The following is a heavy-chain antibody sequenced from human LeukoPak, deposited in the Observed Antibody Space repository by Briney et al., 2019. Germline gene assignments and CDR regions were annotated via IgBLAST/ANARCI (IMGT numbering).Heavy chain of an antibody. CDR3: ARDDYADGTRGLDY. D-gene: IGHD4-17*01. V-gene: IGHV4-4*07. Sequence: PSETLPLTCTVSGVPVSCFHWTWIRQPAGKGLEWIGRIDATGSTDCNPSLQSRVTMLLDTSKRQFCLSLRSVTAADTAVYFCARDDYADGTRGLDYWGRGTLVTVSS. CDR1: GVPVSCFH. J-gene: IGHJ4*02. CDR2: IDATGST.